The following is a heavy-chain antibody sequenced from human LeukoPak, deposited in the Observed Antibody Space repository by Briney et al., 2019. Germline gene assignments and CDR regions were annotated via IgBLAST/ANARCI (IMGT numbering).Heavy chain of an antibody. J-gene: IGHJ6*02. CDR1: GYTFTGYY. Sequence: ASVKVSCKASGYTFTGYYMHWVRQAPGQGLEWMGWINPNSGGTNYAQKFQGRVTMTRDTSISTAYMELSRLRSDDTAVYYCARGRGCSSTSCLYYYYYGMDVWGQGTTVTVSS. CDR2: INPNSGGT. V-gene: IGHV1-2*02. CDR3: ARGRGCSSTSCLYYYYYGMDV. D-gene: IGHD2-2*01.